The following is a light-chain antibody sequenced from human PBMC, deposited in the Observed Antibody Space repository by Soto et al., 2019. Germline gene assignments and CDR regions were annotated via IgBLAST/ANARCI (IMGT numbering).Light chain of an antibody. CDR3: AVWDASLSAMV. CDR1: SSNIGSNY. Sequence: QSAVTQPPSVSATPGQRVTISCSGSSSNIGSNYVYWYQHLPGAAPKLLIYRTYQRPSEVPDRFSGSKSGASASLAISGLRSDDEADYYCAVWDASLSAMVFGGGTKLTVL. V-gene: IGLV1-47*01. CDR2: RTY. J-gene: IGLJ2*01.